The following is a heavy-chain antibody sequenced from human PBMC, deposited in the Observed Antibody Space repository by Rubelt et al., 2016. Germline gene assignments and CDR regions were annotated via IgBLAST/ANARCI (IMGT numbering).Heavy chain of an antibody. J-gene: IGHJ3*02. CDR3: ASSKGPAAGMGAFDI. CDR2: IYYSGST. Sequence: GKGLEWIGYIYYSGSTNYNPSLKSRVTISVDTSKNQFSLKLSSVTAADTAVYYCASSKGPAAGMGAFDIWGQGTMVTVSS. D-gene: IGHD6-13*01. V-gene: IGHV4-59*13.